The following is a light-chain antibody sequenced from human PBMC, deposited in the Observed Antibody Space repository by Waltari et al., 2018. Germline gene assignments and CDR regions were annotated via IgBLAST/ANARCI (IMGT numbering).Light chain of an antibody. J-gene: IGKJ5*01. V-gene: IGKV1-39*01. CDR3: QQSYSTPIT. CDR1: QSISRQ. Sequence: DIQMTQSPSSLSASVGDRVTIPCRASQSISRQLNWFQQKPGKAPKLLIYAASSLQSGVPSRFSGSGSGTDFTLTISSLQPEDFATYYSQQSYSTPITFGQGTRLEIK. CDR2: AAS.